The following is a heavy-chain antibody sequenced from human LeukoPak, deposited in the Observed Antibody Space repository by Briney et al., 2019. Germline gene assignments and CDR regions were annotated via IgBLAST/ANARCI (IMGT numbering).Heavy chain of an antibody. V-gene: IGHV4-39*07. Sequence: SETLSLTCTVSGGSISSSSYYWGWIRQPPGKGLEWIGSIYYSGSTYYNPSLKSRVTISVDTSKNQFSLKLSSVTAADTAVYYCAGAAREYSNRFDYWGQGTLVTVSS. CDR3: AGAAREYSNRFDY. D-gene: IGHD6-13*01. CDR2: IYYSGST. CDR1: GGSISSSSYY. J-gene: IGHJ4*02.